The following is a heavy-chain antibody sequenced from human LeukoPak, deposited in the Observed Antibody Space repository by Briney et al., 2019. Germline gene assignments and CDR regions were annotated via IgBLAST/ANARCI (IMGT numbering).Heavy chain of an antibody. J-gene: IGHJ5*02. CDR3: AAMKA. CDR1: GGSFSGYY. Sequence: MTSETLSLTCAVYGGSFSGYYWSWIRQPPEKGLEWIGEINHSGSTNYNPSLKSRVTISVDTSKNQFSLKLSSVTAADTAVYYCAAMKAWGQGTLVTVSS. CDR2: INHSGST. D-gene: IGHD5-18*01. V-gene: IGHV4-34*01.